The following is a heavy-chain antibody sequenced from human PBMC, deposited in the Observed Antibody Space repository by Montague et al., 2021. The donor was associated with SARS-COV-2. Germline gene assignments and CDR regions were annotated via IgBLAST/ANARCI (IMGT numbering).Heavy chain of an antibody. CDR1: GGSIRSYY. J-gene: IGHJ5*01. V-gene: IGHV4-59*13. CDR2: IFNSGST. Sequence: SETLSLTCSVSGGSIRSYYWSWIRQPPGKGLEWIGYIFNSGSTNYNPSLKSRITISVDMSKNQFSLQLNSVTAADSAVYYCARKESDWNDWFDSWGQGTLVTVSS. CDR3: ARKESDWNDWFDS. D-gene: IGHD1-1*01.